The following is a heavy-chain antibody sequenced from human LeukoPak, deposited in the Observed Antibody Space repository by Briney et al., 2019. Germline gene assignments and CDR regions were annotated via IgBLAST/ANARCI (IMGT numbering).Heavy chain of an antibody. V-gene: IGHV1-2*02. Sequence: GASVKVSYKASGYTFTGYYMHWVRQAPGQGLEWMGWINPNSGGTNYAQKFQGRVTITRDTSISTAYMELSRLRSDDTAVYYCAREGLIVATTSFDYWGQGTLVTVSS. CDR3: AREGLIVATTSFDY. CDR2: INPNSGGT. J-gene: IGHJ4*02. CDR1: GYTFTGYY. D-gene: IGHD5-12*01.